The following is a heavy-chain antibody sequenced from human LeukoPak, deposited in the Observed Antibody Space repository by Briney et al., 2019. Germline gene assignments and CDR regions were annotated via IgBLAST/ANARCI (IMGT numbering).Heavy chain of an antibody. D-gene: IGHD3-22*01. CDR3: ARGEYYHESSGYPNY. J-gene: IGHJ4*02. Sequence: GGSLRLSCAASGFTFSSYWMSWVRQAPGKGLEWVANIKQDGSEKYHAVSVKGRFTISRDNAENSVYLQMNSLRAEDTAIYYCARGEYYHESSGYPNYWGQGTLVTVSS. CDR1: GFTFSSYW. CDR2: IKQDGSEK. V-gene: IGHV3-7*03.